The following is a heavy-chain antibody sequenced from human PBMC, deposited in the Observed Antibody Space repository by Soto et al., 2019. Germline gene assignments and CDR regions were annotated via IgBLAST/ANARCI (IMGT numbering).Heavy chain of an antibody. V-gene: IGHV3-74*01. CDR1: GFTFNTHW. CDR2: IGIDPSTA. CDR3: ARDTKWGSGRCDP. J-gene: IGHJ5*02. D-gene: IGHD3-10*01. Sequence: EVQVVESGGGLVQPGGSLRLSCVASGFTFNTHWMHWVRQAPGKGLVWVSRIGIDPSTATYADSVKGRFIISRDNAKKTLYLQLNSVRVEDTALYYCARDTKWGSGRCDPWGQGTLVTVSS.